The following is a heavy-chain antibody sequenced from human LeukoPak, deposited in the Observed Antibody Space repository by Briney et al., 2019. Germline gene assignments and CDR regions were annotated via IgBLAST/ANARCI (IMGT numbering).Heavy chain of an antibody. CDR1: GFTFSSYS. Sequence: GGSLRLSGAASGFTFSSYSMNWVRQAPGKGLEWVSSISSSSSYIYYADSVKGRFTISRDNAKNSLYLQMNSLRAEDTAVYYCARDSSGRGGYNYDFDYWGQGTLVTVS. CDR2: ISSSSSYI. D-gene: IGHD5-24*01. CDR3: ARDSSGRGGYNYDFDY. J-gene: IGHJ4*02. V-gene: IGHV3-21*01.